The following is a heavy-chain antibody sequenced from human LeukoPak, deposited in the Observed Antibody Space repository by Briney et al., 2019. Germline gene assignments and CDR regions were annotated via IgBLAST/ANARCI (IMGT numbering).Heavy chain of an antibody. V-gene: IGHV4-4*07. CDR3: ARATSGQFYYFDY. CDR1: GGSISTYY. J-gene: IGHJ4*02. Sequence: PSETLSLTCSVSGGSISTYYWSWIRQPAGKGLEWIGSIYSSGSTNYNPSVKSRVTMSVDTSKNQFSLKVRSVTAADTAVYYCARATSGQFYYFDYWGQGALVTVSS. CDR2: IYSSGST. D-gene: IGHD6-19*01.